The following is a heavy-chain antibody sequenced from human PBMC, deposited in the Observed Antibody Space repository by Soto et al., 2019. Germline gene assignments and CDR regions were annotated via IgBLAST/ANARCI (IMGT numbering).Heavy chain of an antibody. Sequence: QVQLQQWGAGLLKPSETLSLTCAVYDGSSNNYYWSWIRQPPGKGLEWIGEINHSGSTNYNASLKSRVNLSEDTSKKQFPLELGFVTAADKAVYYCARGGLIRGVLYYWGQGTLVTVSS. CDR3: ARGGLIRGVLYY. D-gene: IGHD3-10*01. J-gene: IGHJ4*02. V-gene: IGHV4-34*01. CDR1: DGSSNNYY. CDR2: INHSGST.